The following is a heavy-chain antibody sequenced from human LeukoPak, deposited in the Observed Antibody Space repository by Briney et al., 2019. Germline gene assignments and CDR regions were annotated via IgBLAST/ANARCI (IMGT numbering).Heavy chain of an antibody. V-gene: IGHV3-74*01. CDR3: GREGYYGSAALYS. CDR1: GFSFSSYW. CDR2: IKTDGSST. J-gene: IGHJ5*01. Sequence: GGSLRLSCAASGFSFSSYWMHWVRQAPGKGLVCVSRIKTDGSSTSYADSVKGRFTISRDNAKNTLYLQMNSLRAEDTAVYYCGREGYYGSAALYSWGHGTLVTVSS. D-gene: IGHD3-10*01.